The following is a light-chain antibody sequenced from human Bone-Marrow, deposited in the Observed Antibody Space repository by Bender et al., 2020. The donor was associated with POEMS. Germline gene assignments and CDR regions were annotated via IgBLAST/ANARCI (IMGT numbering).Light chain of an antibody. CDR1: RSNIGAAHD. Sequence: QSVLTQPPSMSGAPGQRITISCTGSRSNIGAAHDVHWYQQIPGTAPKVLIYDNTNRPSGVSDRFSGSKSGASASLTITGLQAEDEADYYCQSFDGSLNAWVFGGGTKVTVL. CDR2: DNT. J-gene: IGLJ3*02. V-gene: IGLV1-40*01. CDR3: QSFDGSLNAWV.